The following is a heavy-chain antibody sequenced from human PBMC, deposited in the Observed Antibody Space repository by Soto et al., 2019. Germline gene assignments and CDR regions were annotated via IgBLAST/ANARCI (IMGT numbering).Heavy chain of an antibody. CDR2: ISGDNVNR. V-gene: IGHV1-18*01. J-gene: IGHJ6*02. Sequence: QVQLVQSGVEVKKPGASVKVSCTAHGYNLRAYGVSWLRQVPGLGLEWLGWISGDNVNRRSSQKFQDRLTMTTDTSTSRGYVVLRSLRPYDTGPYYCGREGQKMAQDKVSQFNGVDVWGQGTSVTGSS. CDR1: GYNLRAYG. CDR3: GREGQKMAQDKVSQFNGVDV.